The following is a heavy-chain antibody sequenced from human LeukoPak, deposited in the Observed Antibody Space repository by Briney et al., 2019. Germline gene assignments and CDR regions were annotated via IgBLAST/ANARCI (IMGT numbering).Heavy chain of an antibody. J-gene: IGHJ4*02. CDR2: IYPGDSDT. D-gene: IGHD3-10*01. CDR3: ARRVRHSYYGSGSYYYFDY. V-gene: IGHV5-51*01. CDR1: GYSFTSYW. Sequence: GESLKISCKGSGYSFTSYWIGWVRQMPGKGLEWMGIIYPGDSDTRYSPSFQGQVTISADKSISTAYLQWSSLKASDTAMYYCARRVRHSYYGSGSYYYFDYWAREPWSPSPQ.